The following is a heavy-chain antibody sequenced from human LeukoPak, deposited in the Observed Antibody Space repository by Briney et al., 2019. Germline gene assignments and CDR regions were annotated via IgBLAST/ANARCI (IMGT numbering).Heavy chain of an antibody. CDR2: IYYTGSA. Sequence: SETLSLTCTVSGGSISSSSYYWSWIRQPPGKGLEWIGYIYYTGSANYNPSLKSRVTISVDTSNNQFSLKLSSATAADTAVYYCARYSSSWYGGLIDYWGQGTLVTVSS. V-gene: IGHV4-61*01. CDR1: GGSISSSSYY. D-gene: IGHD6-13*01. CDR3: ARYSSSWYGGLIDY. J-gene: IGHJ4*02.